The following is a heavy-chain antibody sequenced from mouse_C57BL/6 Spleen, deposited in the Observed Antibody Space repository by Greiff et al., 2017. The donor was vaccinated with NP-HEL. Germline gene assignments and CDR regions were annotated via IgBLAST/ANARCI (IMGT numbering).Heavy chain of an antibody. CDR1: GYAFSSSW. J-gene: IGHJ3*01. V-gene: IGHV1-82*01. D-gene: IGHD1-1*01. CDR3: ARAGIDYYGSSPFAY. CDR2: IYPGDGDT. Sequence: QVQLQQSGPELVKPGASVKISCKASGYAFSSSWMNWVKQRPGKGLEWIGRIYPGDGDTNYNGKLKGKATLPEDQSASTAYMQLSSLTSEDSAVYFCARAGIDYYGSSPFAYWGQGTLVTVSA.